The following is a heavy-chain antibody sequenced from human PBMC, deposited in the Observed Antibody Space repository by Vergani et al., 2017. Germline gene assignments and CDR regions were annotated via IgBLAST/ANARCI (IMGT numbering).Heavy chain of an antibody. CDR1: GFTFSSNA. Sequence: EVLLLESGGGLVQPGGSLRLSCVASGFTFSSNAMSWVRQAPGKGLEWVSSISGSCGSTYYADSVKGRFTISRDNPKNTLYLQMNSLRAEDSAIYYCAKAAVTTISLFDYWGQGTLVTVSS. J-gene: IGHJ4*02. V-gene: IGHV3-23*01. CDR2: ISGSCGST. D-gene: IGHD5-12*01. CDR3: AKAAVTTISLFDY.